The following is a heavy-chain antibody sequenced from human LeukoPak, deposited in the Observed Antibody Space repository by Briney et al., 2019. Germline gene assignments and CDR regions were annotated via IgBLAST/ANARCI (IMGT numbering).Heavy chain of an antibody. Sequence: KASETLSLTCTVSGGSISSYYWSWIRQPPGKGLEWIGYIYYSGSTNSNPSLKSRVTISEDTSKNQFSLKMTSVTAADTAVYYCARHSRGCSYAYAFDIWGQGTMVTVSS. V-gene: IGHV4-59*08. J-gene: IGHJ3*02. CDR1: GGSISSYY. D-gene: IGHD5-18*01. CDR3: ARHSRGCSYAYAFDI. CDR2: IYYSGST.